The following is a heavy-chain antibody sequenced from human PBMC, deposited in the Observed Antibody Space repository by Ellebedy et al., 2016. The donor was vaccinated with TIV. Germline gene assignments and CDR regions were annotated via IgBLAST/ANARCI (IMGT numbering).Heavy chain of an antibody. V-gene: IGHV1-69*06. D-gene: IGHD3-22*01. CDR2: IIPIFGTA. Sequence: SVKVSFXASGGSFNSYAITWVRQAPGQGLEWMGGIIPIFGTANYAQKLQGRVTISADKSTRTAYMELSSLRSEDTAVYYCARDFEIYYDSSGFYLWGQGTLVTVSS. J-gene: IGHJ4*02. CDR1: GGSFNSYA. CDR3: ARDFEIYYDSSGFYL.